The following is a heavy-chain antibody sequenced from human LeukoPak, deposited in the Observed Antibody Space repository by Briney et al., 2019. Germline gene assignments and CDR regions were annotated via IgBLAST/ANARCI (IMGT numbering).Heavy chain of an antibody. CDR3: AGGNITPDY. CDR2: FYSGGSA. J-gene: IGHJ4*02. D-gene: IGHD4-23*01. V-gene: IGHV4-39*07. Sequence: SDTLSLTCTVSGDSINSGSYYWGWIRQPPGKGLEWIGTFYSGGSAYYNPSLQSRVSISVDTSKKHFSLKLTSVTAADTAVYYCAGGNITPDYWGQGTLVTVSS. CDR1: GDSINSGSYY.